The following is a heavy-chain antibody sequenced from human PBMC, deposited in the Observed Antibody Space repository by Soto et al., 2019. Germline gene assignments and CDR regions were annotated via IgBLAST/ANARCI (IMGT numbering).Heavy chain of an antibody. J-gene: IGHJ5*02. CDR2: IFHGGST. CDR1: GVPITWGDYS. Sequence: LSLTCAISGVPITWGDYSWNWIRQPPGKGLEWIGYIFHGGSTDYNPSLRSRVTISVDRSRTQFSLKMSSVTAADTAVYYCARGRVVVPAAVMFNCLDPWGQGALVTVSS. D-gene: IGHD2-2*01. V-gene: IGHV4-30-2*01. CDR3: ARGRVVVPAAVMFNCLDP.